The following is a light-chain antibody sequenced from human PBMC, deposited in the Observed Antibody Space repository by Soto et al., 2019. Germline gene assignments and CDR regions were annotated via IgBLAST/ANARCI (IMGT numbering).Light chain of an antibody. Sequence: EMVMTQSPAILSVSPGESATLSCRASQIFNSNYLAWYQQHPGQPPRLLIYGISTRAPGIPARFSGSGSGTEFSLTISSLQSEDFAVYYCQQYSKWPITFGQGTRLEIK. CDR3: QQYSKWPIT. J-gene: IGKJ5*01. CDR1: QIFNSN. V-gene: IGKV3-15*01. CDR2: GIS.